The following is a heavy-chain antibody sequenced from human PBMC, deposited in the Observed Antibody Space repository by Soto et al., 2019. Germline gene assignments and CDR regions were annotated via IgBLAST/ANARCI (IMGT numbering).Heavy chain of an antibody. D-gene: IGHD2-21*02. CDR1: GGSISSGGYS. J-gene: IGHJ5*02. CDR3: ARVAYCGGDCYRGFDP. V-gene: IGHV4-30-2*01. CDR2: IYHSGST. Sequence: QLQLQESGSGLVKPSQTLSLTCAVSGGSISSGGYSWSWIRQPPGKGLEWIGYIYHSGSTYYNPSLNRRVTITVDRSKNQFSRKLSSVTAADTAVYYCARVAYCGGDCYRGFDPWGQGTLVTVSS.